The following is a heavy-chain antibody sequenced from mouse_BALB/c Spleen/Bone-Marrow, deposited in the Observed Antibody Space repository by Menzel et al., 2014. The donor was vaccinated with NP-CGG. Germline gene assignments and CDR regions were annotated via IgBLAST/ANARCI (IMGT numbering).Heavy chain of an antibody. CDR2: IRSKSNNYAT. CDR1: GFTFNTYA. CDR3: VRQGDGYYNWYFEV. Sequence: DVMLVESGGGLVQPKGSLKLSCAASGFTFNTYAMNWVRQAPGKGLEWVARIRSKSNNYATYYADSVKDRFTSSRNDSQSMLYLQMNNLKTEDTARYYCVRQGDGYYNWYFEVWGAGTTVTVSS. V-gene: IGHV10-1*02. J-gene: IGHJ1*01. D-gene: IGHD2-3*01.